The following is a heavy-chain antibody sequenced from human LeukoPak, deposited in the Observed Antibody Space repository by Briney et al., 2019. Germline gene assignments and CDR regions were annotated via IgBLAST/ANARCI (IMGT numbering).Heavy chain of an antibody. D-gene: IGHD2-2*01. Sequence: PGGSLRLSCVPSTFTFSNSVMHWVRQAPGKGLEWVSGISIDGNGKYYADSVRGRITISRDNSKNTLHLEMNSLSAEDTAVYYCAKEVRTSGRAGIFGYWGQGTLVTVSS. CDR1: TFTFSNSV. CDR2: ISIDGNGK. CDR3: AKEVRTSGRAGIFGY. J-gene: IGHJ4*02. V-gene: IGHV3-30*04.